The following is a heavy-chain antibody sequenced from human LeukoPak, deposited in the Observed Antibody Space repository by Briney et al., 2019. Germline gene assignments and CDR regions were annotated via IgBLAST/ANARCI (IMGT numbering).Heavy chain of an antibody. CDR3: ARIVQWLVHFDY. J-gene: IGHJ4*02. D-gene: IGHD6-19*01. CDR2: IYYSGST. CDR1: GGSISSSSYY. Sequence: SETLSLTCTVSGGSISSSSYYWGWIRQPPGKGLEWIGSIYYSGSTYYNPSLKSRVTISVDTSKNQFSLKLSSVTAADTAVYYCARIVQWLVHFDYWGQGTLVTVSS. V-gene: IGHV4-39*07.